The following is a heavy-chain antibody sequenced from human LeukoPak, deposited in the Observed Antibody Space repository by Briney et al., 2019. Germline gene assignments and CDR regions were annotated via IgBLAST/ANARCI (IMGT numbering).Heavy chain of an antibody. CDR2: IYYSGST. CDR3: ARHSQDYDFWSGSTNWFDP. Sequence: SETLSLTCTVSGGSISSSSYYWGWIRQPPGKGLEWIGSIYYSGSTYYNPSLKSRVTISVDTSKNQFSLKLSSVTAADTAVYYCARHSQDYDFWSGSTNWFDPWGQGTLVTVSS. D-gene: IGHD3-3*01. V-gene: IGHV4-39*01. CDR1: GGSISSSSYY. J-gene: IGHJ5*02.